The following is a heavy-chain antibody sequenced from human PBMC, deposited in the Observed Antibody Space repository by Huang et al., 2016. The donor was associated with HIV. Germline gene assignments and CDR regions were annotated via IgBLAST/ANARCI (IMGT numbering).Heavy chain of an antibody. CDR2: VSFDGSQT. J-gene: IGHJ4*02. V-gene: IGHV3-30*04. Sequence: QVLLVESGGGVVQPGKSLSLSCTASGFAFSNNSMHWVRQAPGKGLEWVAVVSFDGSQTYVADAVNDRFTISRDNSKSTLFLQMSSLRPDDTAVYYCASAPARALSYFDNWGQGTLVTVSS. D-gene: IGHD3-10*01. CDR3: ASAPARALSYFDN. CDR1: GFAFSNNS.